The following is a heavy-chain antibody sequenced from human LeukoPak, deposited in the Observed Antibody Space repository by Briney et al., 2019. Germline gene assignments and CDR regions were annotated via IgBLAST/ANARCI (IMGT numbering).Heavy chain of an antibody. CDR2: IYYSGST. V-gene: IGHV4-31*03. CDR3: ARVPYTSSSFWFDP. CDR1: GGSISSGGYY. Sequence: PSETLSLTCTVSGGSISSGGYYWSWIRQHPGTGLEWIGYIYYSGSTYYNPSLKSRVTISVDTSKNQFSLQLSSVTAADTAVYYCARVPYTSSSFWFDPWGQGTLVTVSS. J-gene: IGHJ5*02. D-gene: IGHD6-6*01.